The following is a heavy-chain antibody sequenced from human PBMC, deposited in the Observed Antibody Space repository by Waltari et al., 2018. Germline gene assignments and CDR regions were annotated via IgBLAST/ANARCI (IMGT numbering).Heavy chain of an antibody. V-gene: IGHV3-74*01. Sequence: EVQLAESGGGLVQPGGSLRLSCAASGITFSSYWMHWVRQAPGKGLVWGSRINSDGSSTSYAESVKGRFTISRDNAKNTLYLQMNSLRAEDTAVYYCARDWAAAGNWFDPWGQGTLVTVSS. D-gene: IGHD6-13*01. CDR2: INSDGSST. CDR1: GITFSSYW. CDR3: ARDWAAAGNWFDP. J-gene: IGHJ5*02.